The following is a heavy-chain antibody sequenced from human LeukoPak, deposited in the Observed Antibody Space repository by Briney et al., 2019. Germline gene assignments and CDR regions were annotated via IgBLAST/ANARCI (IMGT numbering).Heavy chain of an antibody. CDR1: GFTFSSYA. J-gene: IGHJ4*02. CDR2: ISGSGDNT. Sequence: PGGSLRLSCAASGFTFSSYAMSWVRQAPGKGLEWVSNISGSGDNTDYADSVKDRCSISRDNSKTTVSLQMNSLRAEDTAVYYCAKGRGTAVTSAANYWGQGTLVTVSS. V-gene: IGHV3-23*01. D-gene: IGHD4-17*01. CDR3: AKGRGTAVTSAANY.